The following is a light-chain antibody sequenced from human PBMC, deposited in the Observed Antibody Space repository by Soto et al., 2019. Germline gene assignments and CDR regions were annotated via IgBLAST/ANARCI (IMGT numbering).Light chain of an antibody. CDR1: SSDVGNYNY. CDR2: EVF. J-gene: IGLJ1*01. Sequence: LTQPPSASVSPGQSVTISCTGTSSDVGNYNYVSWYQQHPGKAPKLMIYEVFKRPSGVPDRFSGSKSGNTASLTVSGLQAEDEADYYCSSYAGSNNYVFGTGTKVTVL. V-gene: IGLV2-8*01. CDR3: SSYAGSNNYV.